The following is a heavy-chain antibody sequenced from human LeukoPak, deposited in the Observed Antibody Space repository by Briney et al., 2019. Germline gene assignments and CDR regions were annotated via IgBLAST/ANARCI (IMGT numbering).Heavy chain of an antibody. CDR3: VRSMATITFSFDY. CDR1: GFTFSSYW. D-gene: IGHD5-24*01. Sequence: GGSLRLSCAASGFTFSSYWMSWVRQAPGKGLEWVANIKQDGSEKYYVDSVKGRFTFSRDNAKNSLYLQMNSLRAEDTAVYYCVRSMATITFSFDYWGQGTLVTVSS. CDR2: IKQDGSEK. V-gene: IGHV3-7*01. J-gene: IGHJ4*02.